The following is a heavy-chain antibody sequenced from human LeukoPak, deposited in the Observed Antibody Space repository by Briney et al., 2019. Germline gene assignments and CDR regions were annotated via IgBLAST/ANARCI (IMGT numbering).Heavy chain of an antibody. V-gene: IGHV3-23*01. CDR3: AKSSPIAAAGEVSDF. J-gene: IGHJ4*02. CDR2: TSGSGGSR. Sequence: GGSLRLSCAASGFTFSSYAMSWVRQAPGKGLEWLSATSGSGGSRYYADSLKGRFTISRDNSKSTLYLQMNSLSAEDTAVYYCAKSSPIAAAGEVSDFWGQGTLVTVSS. D-gene: IGHD6-13*01. CDR1: GFTFSSYA.